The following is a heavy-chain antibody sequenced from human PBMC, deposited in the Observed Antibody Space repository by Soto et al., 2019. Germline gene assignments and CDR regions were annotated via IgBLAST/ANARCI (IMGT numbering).Heavy chain of an antibody. CDR1: GGSISSYY. D-gene: IGHD6-13*01. CDR3: ARALPLIAAAGTGFYYGMDV. J-gene: IGHJ6*02. V-gene: IGHV4-59*01. Sequence: SETLSLTCTVSGGSISSYYWSWIRQPPGKGLEWIGYIYYSGSTNYNPSLKSRVTISVDTSKNQFSLKLSSVTAADTAVYYCARALPLIAAAGTGFYYGMDVWGQGTTVTVSS. CDR2: IYYSGST.